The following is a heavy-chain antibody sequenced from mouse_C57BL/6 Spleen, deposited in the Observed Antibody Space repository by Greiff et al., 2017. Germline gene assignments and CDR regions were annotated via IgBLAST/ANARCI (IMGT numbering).Heavy chain of an antibody. D-gene: IGHD1-1*01. V-gene: IGHV1-80*01. CDR1: GYAFSSYW. CDR3: ARSPEVAYYYGRAWFAY. J-gene: IGHJ3*01. CDR2: IYPGDGDT. Sequence: QVQLQQSGAELVKPGASVKISCKASGYAFSSYWMNWVKQRPGKGLEWIGQIYPGDGDTNYNGKFKGKATLTADKSSSTAYMQLSSLTSEDSAVYFCARSPEVAYYYGRAWFAYWGQGTLVTVSA.